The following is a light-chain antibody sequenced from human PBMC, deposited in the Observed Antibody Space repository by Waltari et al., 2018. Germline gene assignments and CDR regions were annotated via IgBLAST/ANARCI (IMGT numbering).Light chain of an antibody. CDR3: QQYSNWPPWT. V-gene: IGKV3-15*01. CDR2: GAS. CDR1: QSVNSN. J-gene: IGKJ1*01. Sequence: TLSVSPGERVTLSCRASQSVNSNLAWYQQKPGQAPRLLIYGASTRATGIPARFSGSGSGTEFTLTISSLQSEDFAVYYCQQYSNWPPWTFGQGTKVEIK.